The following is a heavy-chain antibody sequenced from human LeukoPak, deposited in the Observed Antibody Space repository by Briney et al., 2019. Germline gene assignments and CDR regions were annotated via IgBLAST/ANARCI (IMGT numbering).Heavy chain of an antibody. V-gene: IGHV4-34*01. CDR1: GGSFSGYY. Sequence: SETLSLTCAVYGGSFSGYYWSWIRQPPGKGLEWIGEINHSGSTNYNPSLKSRVTISVDTSKNQFSLKLSSVTAADTAVYYCARGSGSMVRGVIRYFDYWGQGTLVTVSS. J-gene: IGHJ4*02. CDR2: INHSGST. D-gene: IGHD3-10*01. CDR3: ARGSGSMVRGVIRYFDY.